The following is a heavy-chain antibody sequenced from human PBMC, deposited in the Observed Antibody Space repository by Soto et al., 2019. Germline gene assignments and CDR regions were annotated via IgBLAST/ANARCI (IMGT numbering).Heavy chain of an antibody. J-gene: IGHJ5*02. CDR1: GFVFNAHA. D-gene: IGHD6-19*01. CDR2: ISSNGRYT. Sequence: EVQLLESGGRSVQPGGSLRLSCAASGFVFNAHAMTWVRQAPGKGLEWVSSISSNGRYTFYAASVQGRFTVSRENSNILYLQMNSLRVEDTATYFCTRTTFPPSRSSGWFPDTWGRGTLVSVSS. V-gene: IGHV3-23*01. CDR3: TRTTFPPSRSSGWFPDT.